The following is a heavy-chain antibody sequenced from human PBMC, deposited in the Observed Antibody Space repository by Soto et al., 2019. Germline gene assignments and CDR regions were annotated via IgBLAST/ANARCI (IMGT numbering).Heavy chain of an antibody. V-gene: IGHV3-66*01. D-gene: IGHD5-12*01. CDR3: ARGKGLRFNWYFDL. J-gene: IGHJ2*01. Sequence: EVQLVESGGGLVQPGGSLRLSCAASGFTVSSNYMSWVRQAPGKGLEWVSVIYSGGSTYYADSVKGRFTISSDNSKNTLYLQMNSLGAEDTAVYYCARGKGLRFNWYFDLCGRGTLVTVSA. CDR2: IYSGGST. CDR1: GFTVSSNY.